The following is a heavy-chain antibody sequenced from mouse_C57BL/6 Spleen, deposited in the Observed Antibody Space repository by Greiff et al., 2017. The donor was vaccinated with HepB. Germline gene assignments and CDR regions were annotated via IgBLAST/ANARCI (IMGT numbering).Heavy chain of an antibody. Sequence: QVQLKQPGAELVKPGASVKLSCKASGYTFTSYWMQWVKQRPGQGLEWIGEIDPSDSYTNYNQKFKGKATLTVDTSSSTAYMQLSSLTSEDSAVYYCARGRDGYDGVMDYWGQGTSVTVSS. J-gene: IGHJ4*01. CDR2: IDPSDSYT. CDR3: ARGRDGYDGVMDY. CDR1: GYTFTSYW. D-gene: IGHD2-2*01. V-gene: IGHV1-50*01.